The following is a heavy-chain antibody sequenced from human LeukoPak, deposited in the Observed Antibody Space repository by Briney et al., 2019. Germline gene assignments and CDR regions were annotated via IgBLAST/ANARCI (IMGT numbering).Heavy chain of an antibody. V-gene: IGHV3-30*18. D-gene: IGHD2-15*01. J-gene: IGHJ4*02. CDR3: AKDPWGYCSGGSCFFFDY. Sequence: PGGSLRLSCAASGFTFSSYGMHWVRQAPGKGLEWVAVISYDGSNKYYADSVKGRFTISRDNSKNTLYLRMNSLRAEDTAVYYCAKDPWGYCSGGSCFFFDYWGQGTLVTVSS. CDR2: ISYDGSNK. CDR1: GFTFSSYG.